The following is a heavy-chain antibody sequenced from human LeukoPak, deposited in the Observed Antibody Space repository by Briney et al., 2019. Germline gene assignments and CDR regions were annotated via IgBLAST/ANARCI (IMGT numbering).Heavy chain of an antibody. V-gene: IGHV4-31*03. CDR3: ARGRFRSMVRASAIDY. J-gene: IGHJ4*02. Sequence: SETLSLTCTVSGGSISSGGYYWSWIRQHPGKGLEWIGYIYYSGSTYYNPSLKSRVTISVDTSKNQFSLKLSFVTAADTAVYYCARGRFRSMVRASAIDYWGQGTLVTVSS. CDR2: IYYSGST. D-gene: IGHD3-10*01. CDR1: GGSISSGGYY.